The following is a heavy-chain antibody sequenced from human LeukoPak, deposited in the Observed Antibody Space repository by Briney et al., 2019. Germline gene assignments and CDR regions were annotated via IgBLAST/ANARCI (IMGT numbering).Heavy chain of an antibody. CDR1: GYSFTNYA. CDR2: IHPSTGNP. CDR3: ARALDSLGGLSLPDY. D-gene: IGHD3-16*02. Sequence: GASVKASCKASGYSFTNYAMNWVRQAPGQGLESMGWIHPSTGNPAYAQGFSGRFVFSLDTSVTTTYLQISDLKAEDTAVYFCARALDSLGGLSLPDYWGQGTLVTVSS. V-gene: IGHV7-4-1*02. J-gene: IGHJ4*02.